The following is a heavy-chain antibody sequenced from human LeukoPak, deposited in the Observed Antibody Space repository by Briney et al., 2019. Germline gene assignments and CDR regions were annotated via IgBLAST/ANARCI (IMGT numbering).Heavy chain of an antibody. Sequence: PGGSLRLSCAASGFTFSSYGMHWVRQAPGKGLEWVAVIWYDGSNKYYADSVKGRFTISRDNSKNTLYLHMNSLRAEDTDVHYWAKDSMDTAMVALAFYILGEGTMVTDSS. CDR1: GFTFSSYG. CDR3: AKDSMDTAMVALAFYI. V-gene: IGHV3-33*06. CDR2: IWYDGSNK. J-gene: IGHJ3*02. D-gene: IGHD5-18*01.